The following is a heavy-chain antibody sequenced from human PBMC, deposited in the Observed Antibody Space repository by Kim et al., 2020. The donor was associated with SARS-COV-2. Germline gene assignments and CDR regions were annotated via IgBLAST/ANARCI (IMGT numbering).Heavy chain of an antibody. V-gene: IGHV1-18*04. CDR2: ISAYNGNT. Sequence: ASVKVSCKAFGYTFTSYGISWVRQAPGQGLEWMGWISAYNGNTNYAQKLQGRVTMTTDTSTSTAYMELRSLRSDDTAVYYCARDTEPAHYYDSSGYYSYWGQGTLVTVSS. CDR1: GYTFTSYG. D-gene: IGHD3-22*01. J-gene: IGHJ4*02. CDR3: ARDTEPAHYYDSSGYYSY.